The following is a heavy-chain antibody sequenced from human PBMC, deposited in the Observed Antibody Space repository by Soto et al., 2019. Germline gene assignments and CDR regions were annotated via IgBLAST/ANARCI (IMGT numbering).Heavy chain of an antibody. CDR2: IIPILGIA. V-gene: IGHV1-69*02. J-gene: IGHJ1*01. CDR1: GGTFSSYT. CDR3: ARGYCSSTSCYDRESFQH. Sequence: GASVKVSCKASGGTFSSYTISWVRQAPGQGLEWMGRIIPILGIANYAQKFQGRVTITADKSTSTAYMELSSLRSEDTAVYYCARGYCSSTSCYDRESFQHWGQGTLVTVSS. D-gene: IGHD2-2*01.